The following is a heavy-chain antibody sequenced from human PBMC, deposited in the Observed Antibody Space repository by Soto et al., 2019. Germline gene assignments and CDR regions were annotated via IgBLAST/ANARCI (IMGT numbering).Heavy chain of an antibody. V-gene: IGHV1-18*01. CDR2: ISAYNGNT. Sequence: ASVKVSCKASGYTFTSYGISWVRQAPGQGLEWMGWISAYNGNTNYAQKLQGRVTMTTDTSTSTAYMELRSLRSDDTAVYYCAREEPFLLWCGGLFQGGLTHWGQGTLVTVSS. CDR1: GYTFTSYG. J-gene: IGHJ4*02. D-gene: IGHD3-10*01. CDR3: AREEPFLLWCGGLFQGGLTH.